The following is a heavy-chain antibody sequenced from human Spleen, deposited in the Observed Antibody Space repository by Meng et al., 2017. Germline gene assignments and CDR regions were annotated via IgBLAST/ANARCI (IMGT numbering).Heavy chain of an antibody. D-gene: IGHD3-10*01. CDR3: ANYGSGSYELDY. V-gene: IGHV1-24*01. CDR2: FDPEDGET. J-gene: IGHJ4*02. CDR1: GYTFTSYY. Sequence: ASVKVSCKASGYTFTSYYMHWVRQAPGQGLEWMGGFDPEDGETIYAQKFQGRVTMTEDTSTDTAYMELSSLRSEDTAVYYCANYGSGSYELDYWGQGTLVTVSS.